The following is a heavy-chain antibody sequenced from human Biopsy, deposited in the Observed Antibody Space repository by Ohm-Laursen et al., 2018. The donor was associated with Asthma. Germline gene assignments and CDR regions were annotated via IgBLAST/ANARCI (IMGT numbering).Heavy chain of an antibody. Sequence: SLRLSCAASGFAVSRDHMFWVRQAPGKGLEWVSVIYSGGTSHTADSVRGRFTISRDYSKNTLYLQMHSVRAEDTAVYYCARGDSSNWSHYYFDCWGQGTLVTVSS. CDR2: IYSGGTS. D-gene: IGHD3-22*01. CDR1: GFAVSRDH. J-gene: IGHJ4*02. V-gene: IGHV3-53*01. CDR3: ARGDSSNWSHYYFDC.